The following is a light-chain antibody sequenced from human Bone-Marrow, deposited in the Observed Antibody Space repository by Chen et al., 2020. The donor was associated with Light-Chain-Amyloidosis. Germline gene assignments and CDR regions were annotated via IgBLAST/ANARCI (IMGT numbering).Light chain of an antibody. V-gene: IGLV3-21*04. J-gene: IGLJ1*01. CDR3: QVWDSSGDHRGV. Sequence: SYVLTQPPSVSVAPGKTARITCGGKNIGSKSVHWYQHKPGQAPVLVIYYDSDRPSGIPERFSGSNSGNTATLTISRVEAGDEADYYCQVWDSSGDHRGVFGTGTKVTVL. CDR1: NIGSKS. CDR2: YDS.